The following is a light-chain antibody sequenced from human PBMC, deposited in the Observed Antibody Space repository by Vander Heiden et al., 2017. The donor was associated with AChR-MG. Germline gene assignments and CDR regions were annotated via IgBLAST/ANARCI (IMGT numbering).Light chain of an antibody. V-gene: IGKV3-11*01. CDR3: QQRSNWPPLT. J-gene: IGKJ4*01. CDR1: QRVSNF. Sequence: IVLTQSPATLSLSPGERATLSCRASQRVSNFLAWYQQKPGQAPRLLIYDASNRATGIPARFSGSGSGTDFTLTISSLEPEDFAVYYCQQRSNWPPLTFGGGTKVEIK. CDR2: DAS.